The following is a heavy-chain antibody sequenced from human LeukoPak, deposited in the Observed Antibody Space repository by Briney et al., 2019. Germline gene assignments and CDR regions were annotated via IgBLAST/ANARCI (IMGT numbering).Heavy chain of an antibody. D-gene: IGHD2-2*02. CDR3: ARDFSGYTPFYYYGMDV. J-gene: IGHJ6*02. CDR1: GFTFSSYG. V-gene: IGHV3-33*01. Sequence: HSGGSLRLSCAASGFTFSSYGMHWVRQAPGKGLEWVAVIWYDGSNKYCADSVKGRFTISRDNSKNTLYLQMNSLRAEDTAVYYCARDFSGYTPFYYYGMDVWGQGTTVTVSS. CDR2: IWYDGSNK.